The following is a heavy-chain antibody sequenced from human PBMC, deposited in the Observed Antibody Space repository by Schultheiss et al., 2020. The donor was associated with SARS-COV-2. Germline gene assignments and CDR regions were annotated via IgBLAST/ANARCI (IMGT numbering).Heavy chain of an antibody. CDR3: ARGWELLDY. J-gene: IGHJ4*02. Sequence: GESLKISCAASGFTFSTYAMHWVRQAPGKGLEWVAVISFDGSNKDYADSVKGRFTVSRDNSKNTLYLRMNSLRAEDTAVYHCARGWELLDYWGQGTLVTVAS. CDR2: ISFDGSNK. CDR1: GFTFSTYA. V-gene: IGHV3-30-3*01. D-gene: IGHD1-26*01.